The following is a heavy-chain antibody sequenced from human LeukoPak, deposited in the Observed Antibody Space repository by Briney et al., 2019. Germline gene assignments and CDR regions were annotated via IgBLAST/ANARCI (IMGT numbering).Heavy chain of an antibody. CDR3: ARVFHDSSGYYPYYFDY. J-gene: IGHJ4*02. V-gene: IGHV1-18*01. CDR1: GYTFTSYG. Sequence: ASVKVSCKASGYTFTSYGISWVRQAPGQGLERMGWISAYNGNTNCAQKLQGRVTMTTDTSTSTAYMELRSLRSDDTAVYYCARVFHDSSGYYPYYFDYWGQGTLVPVSS. D-gene: IGHD3-22*01. CDR2: ISAYNGNT.